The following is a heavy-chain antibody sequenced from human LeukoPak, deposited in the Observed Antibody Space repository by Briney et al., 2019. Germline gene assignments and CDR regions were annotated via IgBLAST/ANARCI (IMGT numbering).Heavy chain of an antibody. CDR3: ARGGKIMTTMVRGVLASRDGFDI. CDR1: GYTSTGHY. J-gene: IGHJ3*02. Sequence: ASVKVSCKASGYTSTGHYMHWVRQAPGQGLEWMGRINPNSGGTNYAQKFQGRVTVTRDMSISTAYMELSRLRSDDTAVYYCARGGKIMTTMVRGVLASRDGFDIWGQGTMVTVSS. CDR2: INPNSGGT. D-gene: IGHD3-10*01. V-gene: IGHV1-2*06.